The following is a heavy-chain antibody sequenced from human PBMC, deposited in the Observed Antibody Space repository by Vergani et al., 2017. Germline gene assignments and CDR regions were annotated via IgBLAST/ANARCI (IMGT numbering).Heavy chain of an antibody. CDR1: GITFKNAW. V-gene: IGHV3-15*01. CDR3: YTYYHDY. D-gene: IGHD2-2*02. Sequence: EVQVVESGGGLIKPGGSLRLSCVVSGITFKNAWINWVRQAPGKGLGWIGRIRSKNDGGTADYAAPLKGRFTISRDDSKDSAFLLVNNLKTEDTAVYFCYTYYHDYWGQGTLVTVSS. J-gene: IGHJ4*02. CDR2: IRSKNDGGTA.